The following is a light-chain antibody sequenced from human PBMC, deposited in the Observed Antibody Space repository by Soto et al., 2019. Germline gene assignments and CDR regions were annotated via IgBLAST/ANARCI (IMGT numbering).Light chain of an antibody. V-gene: IGKV1-5*01. CDR2: GAS. Sequence: DIQMTQSPSTLSASVGDRVTITCRASHSISGWLAWYQQKPGKAPKLLIYGASSLETGVPSRFSGSGSGTEFTLSISSLQPDDVATYYCQKYDDAPWTFGQGTKV. CDR3: QKYDDAPWT. CDR1: HSISGW. J-gene: IGKJ1*01.